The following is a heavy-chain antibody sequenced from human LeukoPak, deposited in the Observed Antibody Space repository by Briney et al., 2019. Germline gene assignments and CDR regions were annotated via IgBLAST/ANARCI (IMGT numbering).Heavy chain of an antibody. J-gene: IGHJ6*02. Sequence: GGSLRLPCAASGFTFSSYWMSWVRQAPGKGLEWVANIKQDGSEKYYVDSVKGRFTIPRDNAKNSLYLQMNSLRAEDTAVYYCARDRVRQNYYYGMDVWGQGTTVTVSS. CDR3: ARDRVRQNYYYGMDV. CDR1: GFTFSSYW. V-gene: IGHV3-7*03. D-gene: IGHD1-1*01. CDR2: IKQDGSEK.